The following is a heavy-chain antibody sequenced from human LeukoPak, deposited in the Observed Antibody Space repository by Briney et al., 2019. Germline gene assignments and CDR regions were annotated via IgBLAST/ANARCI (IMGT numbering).Heavy chain of an antibody. J-gene: IGHJ4*02. CDR1: GFTFSSYV. CDR3: ARDRGADVFDF. Sequence: AGGSLRLSCAASGFTFSSYVMHWVRQAPGKGLEWVAVISFDGTNKYYADSVKGRFTISRDNSKNTLFLQMSRLRAEDTSVYYCARDRGADVFDFWGQGTLVTVSS. D-gene: IGHD3-16*01. CDR2: ISFDGTNK. V-gene: IGHV3-30-3*01.